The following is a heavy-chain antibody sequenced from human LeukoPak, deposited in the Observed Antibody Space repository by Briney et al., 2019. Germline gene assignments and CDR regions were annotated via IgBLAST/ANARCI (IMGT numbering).Heavy chain of an antibody. CDR2: IYPGDSDT. D-gene: IGHD4-17*01. V-gene: IGHV5-51*01. Sequence: GESVKISCKGSGYRFTSYWIGWVRQMPGKGLEWMGSIYPGDSDTGYSPSFQGQVTISADKSISTAYLQWSSLKASDTAMYYCARITGGDDLGWFDPWGQGTLVTVSS. CDR3: ARITGGDDLGWFDP. J-gene: IGHJ5*02. CDR1: GYRFTSYW.